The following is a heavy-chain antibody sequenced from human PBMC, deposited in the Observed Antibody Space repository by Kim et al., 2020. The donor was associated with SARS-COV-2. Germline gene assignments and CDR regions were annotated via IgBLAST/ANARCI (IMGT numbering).Heavy chain of an antibody. Sequence: GGSLRLSCAASGFTFSSYEMNWVRQAPGKGLEWVSYISSDGRTTYYPDSVKGRFTISRDSARDSLYLQMNSLRAEDTAVYYCARELSSSGPAFDYWGQGTLVTVSS. CDR2: ISSDGRTT. V-gene: IGHV3-48*03. CDR1: GFTFSSYE. CDR3: ARELSSSGPAFDY. D-gene: IGHD6-6*01. J-gene: IGHJ4*02.